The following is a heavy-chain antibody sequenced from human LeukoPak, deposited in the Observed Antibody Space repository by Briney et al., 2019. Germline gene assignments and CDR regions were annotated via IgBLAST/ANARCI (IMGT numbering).Heavy chain of an antibody. CDR3: ARIYCSGGSCYSHYYYYMDV. CDR1: GGSISSSHW. V-gene: IGHV4-4*02. CDR2: INHSGST. Sequence: PSETLSLTCAVSGGSISSSHWWSWVRQPPGKGLEWIGEINHSGSTNYNPSLKSRVTISVDTSKNQFSLKLSSVTAADTAVYYCARIYCSGGSCYSHYYYYMDVWGKGTTVTVSS. J-gene: IGHJ6*03. D-gene: IGHD2-15*01.